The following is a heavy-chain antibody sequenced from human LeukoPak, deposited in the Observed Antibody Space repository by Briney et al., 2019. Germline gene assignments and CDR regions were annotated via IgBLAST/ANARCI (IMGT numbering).Heavy chain of an antibody. Sequence: ASVKVSCKASGYTFTSYAMHWVRQAPGQRLEWMGWINAGNGNTKYSQKFQGRVTITRDTSASTAYMELSSLRSGDTAVYYCAREVDSSSSWYLDAFDIWGQGTMVTVSS. D-gene: IGHD6-13*01. CDR1: GYTFTSYA. V-gene: IGHV1-3*01. J-gene: IGHJ3*02. CDR2: INAGNGNT. CDR3: AREVDSSSSWYLDAFDI.